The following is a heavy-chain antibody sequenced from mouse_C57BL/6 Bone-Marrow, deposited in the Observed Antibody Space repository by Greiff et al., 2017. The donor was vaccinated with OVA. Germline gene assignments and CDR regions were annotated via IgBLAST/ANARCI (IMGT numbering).Heavy chain of an antibody. D-gene: IGHD2-2*01. Sequence: EVQLQQSGPELVKPGASVKISCKASGYTFTDYYMNWVKQSHGKSLEWIGDINPNNGGTSYNQKFKGKATLTVDKSSSTAYMELRSLTSADSAGYYCARSGYGYPWYFDVWGTGTTVTVSS. CDR1: GYTFTDYY. CDR3: ARSGYGYPWYFDV. V-gene: IGHV1-26*01. CDR2: INPNNGGT. J-gene: IGHJ1*03.